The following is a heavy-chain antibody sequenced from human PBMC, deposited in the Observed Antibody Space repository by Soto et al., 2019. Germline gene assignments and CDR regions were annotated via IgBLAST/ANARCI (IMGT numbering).Heavy chain of an antibody. CDR1: GGSLSGYS. V-gene: IGHV4-34*01. J-gene: IGHJ5*02. CDR3: ARQGILVVVPAAIEA. CDR2: INHSGST. Sequence: SETLSLTCAVYGGSLSGYSWSWIRQPPGKGLEWIGDINHSGSTNYNPSLKSRLTISVDTSKKQFSLKLNSVTAADTAVYYCARQGILVVVPAAIEAWGQGTLVTVSS. D-gene: IGHD2-2*02.